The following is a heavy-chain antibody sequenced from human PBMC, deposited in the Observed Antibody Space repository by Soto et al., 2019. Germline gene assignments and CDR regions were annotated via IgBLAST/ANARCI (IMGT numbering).Heavy chain of an antibody. J-gene: IGHJ5*02. CDR2: VYTNGAT. D-gene: IGHD6-13*01. Sequence: AETLSLTDTVAGDSFSGDYWSGSRQPAGKGLEGIGRVYTNGATNYNPSLTSRVTVSVDTSRNQFSLKLRFVTAADTAVYYCAREAAETVGDGYWCDPWGQGTLVTV. CDR1: GDSFSGDY. V-gene: IGHV4-4*07. CDR3: AREAAETVGDGYWCDP.